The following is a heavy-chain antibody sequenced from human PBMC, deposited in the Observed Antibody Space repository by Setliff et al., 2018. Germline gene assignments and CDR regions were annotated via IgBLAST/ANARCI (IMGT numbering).Heavy chain of an antibody. D-gene: IGHD6-13*01. CDR3: ARAAGYSSSWYHYYYGMDV. Sequence: KASETLSLTCTVSGGSISSSRYYWGWIRQPPGKGLEWIGRINYSGSTYYNPSLKSRVTISVESSKNQFSLKLSSVTAADTAVYYCARAAGYSSSWYHYYYGMDVWGQGTTVTVSS. V-gene: IGHV4-39*01. J-gene: IGHJ6*02. CDR2: INYSGST. CDR1: GGSISSSRYY.